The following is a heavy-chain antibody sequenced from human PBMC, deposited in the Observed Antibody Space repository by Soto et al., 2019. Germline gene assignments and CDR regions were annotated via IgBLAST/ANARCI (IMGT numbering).Heavy chain of an antibody. V-gene: IGHV3-33*01. CDR1: GFTFSSYG. CDR3: AREGIDIVVVPAAQWYFDL. D-gene: IGHD2-2*01. CDR2: IWYDGSNK. J-gene: IGHJ2*01. Sequence: QVQLVESGGGVVQPGRSLRLSCAASGFTFSSYGMHWVRQAPGKGLEWVAVIWYDGSNKYYADSVKGRFTISRDNSKNTLYLQMNRLRAEDTAVYYCAREGIDIVVVPAAQWYFDLWGRGTLVTVSS.